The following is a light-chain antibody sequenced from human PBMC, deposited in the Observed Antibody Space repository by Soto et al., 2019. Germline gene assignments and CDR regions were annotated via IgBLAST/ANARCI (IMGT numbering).Light chain of an antibody. CDR2: GAS. V-gene: IGKV3-20*01. CDR1: QSVSSFY. CDR3: QHYGTSLWT. Sequence: EIVVTQSPGTLSLSPGERATLSCRASQSVSSFYLAWYQQKPGQAPRLLIYGASSRATGTPDRFSGSGSGTDFSLTISRLAPEDVAVYYCQHYGTSLWTFGQGTKVEIK. J-gene: IGKJ1*01.